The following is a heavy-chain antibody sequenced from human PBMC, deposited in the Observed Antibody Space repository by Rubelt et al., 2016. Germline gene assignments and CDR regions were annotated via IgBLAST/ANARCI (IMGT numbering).Heavy chain of an antibody. D-gene: IGHD6-6*01. V-gene: IGHV4-61*05. Sequence: QLQLQESGPGLVKPSETLSLTCTVSGGSISSSSYYWSWIRQPPGKGLEWIGYIFYTGTTNYRPFLESRVTISIDTSKSQSSLKLPSVTAADSATYYCARGGTSSKYFDLWGQGIPVTVSS. CDR3: ARGGTSSKYFDL. J-gene: IGHJ5*02. CDR1: GGSISSSSYY. CDR2: IFYTGTT.